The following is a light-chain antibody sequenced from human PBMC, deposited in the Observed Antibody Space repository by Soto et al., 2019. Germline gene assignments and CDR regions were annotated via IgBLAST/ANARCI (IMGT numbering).Light chain of an antibody. CDR2: RAS. J-gene: IGKJ1*01. CDR1: QSVSSK. Sequence: EIVMTQSPATLSVSPGERATLSCRASQSVSSKLAWYQQKPGQAPRLLIYRASTRATDIPARFSGSGSGTEFTLTIGSLQSEDFAVYYCQQYNNWPPATFGQGTKVDIK. V-gene: IGKV3-15*01. CDR3: QQYNNWPPAT.